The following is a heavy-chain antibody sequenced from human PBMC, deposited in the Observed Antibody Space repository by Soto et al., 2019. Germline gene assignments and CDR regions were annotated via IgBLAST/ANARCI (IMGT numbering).Heavy chain of an antibody. Sequence: EVQLMESGGGLLQPGGSLRLSCAVSGSTFSNDWMHWVRQAPGKGLVWVSHINSDGSSTNYADFVKGRFTIARDNAKNTVYLQMNSLRAEDTAVYYCARDRSYSLDVWGQGTTVTVSS. CDR3: ARDRSYSLDV. CDR1: GSTFSNDW. CDR2: INSDGSST. V-gene: IGHV3-74*01. J-gene: IGHJ6*02.